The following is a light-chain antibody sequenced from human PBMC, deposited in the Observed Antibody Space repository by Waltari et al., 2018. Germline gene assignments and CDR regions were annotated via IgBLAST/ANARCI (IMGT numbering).Light chain of an antibody. J-gene: IGKJ1*01. CDR2: WAS. CDR3: QQYYGTPPRT. Sequence: DIVMTQSPDSLAVSLGERATINCKSSQSVLYNSDNKNYLAWYQQKPVQPPKLLIYWASTRESGVPDRFSGSGSGTDFTLTITSLQAEDVAVYYCQQYYGTPPRTFGQGTKVEIK. CDR1: QSVLYNSDNKNY. V-gene: IGKV4-1*01.